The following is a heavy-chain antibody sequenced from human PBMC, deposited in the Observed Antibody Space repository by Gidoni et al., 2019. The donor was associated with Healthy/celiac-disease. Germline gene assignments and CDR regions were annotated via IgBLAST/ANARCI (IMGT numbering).Heavy chain of an antibody. V-gene: IGHV3-43*01. J-gene: IGHJ4*02. CDR1: GFTFDDYT. D-gene: IGHD3-3*01. CDR2: ISWDGGST. CDR3: AKGAGTIFGVVINFDY. Sequence: EVQLVESGGVVVQPGGSLRLSCAASGFTFDDYTMHWVRQAPGKGLEWVSLISWDGGSTYYADSVKGRFTISRDNSKNSLYLQMNSLRTEDTALYYCAKGAGTIFGVVINFDYWGQGTLVTVSS.